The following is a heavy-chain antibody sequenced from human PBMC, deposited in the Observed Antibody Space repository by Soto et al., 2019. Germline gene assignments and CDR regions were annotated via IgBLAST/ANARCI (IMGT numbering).Heavy chain of an antibody. CDR3: VRVRFGAD. D-gene: IGHD3-10*01. V-gene: IGHV4-61*01. J-gene: IGHJ4*02. CDR2: IYHSGST. CDR1: GGSVSSGSYY. Sequence: SETLSLTCTVSGGSVSSGSYYWSWIRQPPGKGLEWIGYIYHSGSTNYNPSLKSRVTISVDKSKNQFSLKLNSVTAADTAVYYCVRVRFGADWGQGTVVTVSS.